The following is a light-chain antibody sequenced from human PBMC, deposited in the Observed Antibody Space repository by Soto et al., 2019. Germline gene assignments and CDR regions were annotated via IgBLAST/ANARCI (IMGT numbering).Light chain of an antibody. V-gene: IGKV1-39*01. J-gene: IGKJ5*01. CDR1: QSISSY. CDR2: AAS. CDR3: QQSYSTSPT. Sequence: DIQMTQSPSSLSASVGDRVTITCRASQSISSYVNWYQQKPGKAPKLLIYAASSLQSGVPSRFSGSGSGTDFTLTISSLQPEDFATYYCQQSYSTSPTFGQGTRLEIK.